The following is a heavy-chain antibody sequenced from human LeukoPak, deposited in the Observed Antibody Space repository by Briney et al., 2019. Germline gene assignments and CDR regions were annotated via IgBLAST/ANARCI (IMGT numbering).Heavy chain of an antibody. D-gene: IGHD5-18*01. V-gene: IGHV4-59*01. CDR2: IYYSGST. Sequence: SETLSLTCTVSGGSISSYYWSWIRQPPGKGLEWIGYIYYSGSTNYNPSLKSRVTISVDTSKNQFSLKLSSVTAADTAVYYCARDSGYSYGQYYYYYGIDVWGQGTTVTVSS. J-gene: IGHJ6*02. CDR3: ARDSGYSYGQYYYYYGIDV. CDR1: GGSISSYY.